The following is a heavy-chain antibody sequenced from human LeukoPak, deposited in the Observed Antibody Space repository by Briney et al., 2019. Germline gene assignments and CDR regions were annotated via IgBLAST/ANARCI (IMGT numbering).Heavy chain of an antibody. CDR3: ARVSWFPGTSYYYMDV. Sequence: SETLSLTCTVSGGSISSYYWGWIRQPPGKGLELIGYIYYSGTTNYNPSLKSRVTISVDTSKNQFSLKLSSATAADTAVYYCARVSWFPGTSYYYMDVWGKGTTVTVSS. CDR1: GGSISSYY. V-gene: IGHV4-59*01. CDR2: IYYSGTT. J-gene: IGHJ6*03. D-gene: IGHD1-1*01.